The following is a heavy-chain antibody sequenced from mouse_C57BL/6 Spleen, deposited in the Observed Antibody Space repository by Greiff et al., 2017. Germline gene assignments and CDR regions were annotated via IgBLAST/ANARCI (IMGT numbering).Heavy chain of an antibody. CDR2: ISSGSSTT. CDR1: GFTFSDYG. Sequence: EVKLVESGGGLVKPGASLKLSCAASGFTFSDYGMHWVRQAPGKGLEWVAYISSGSSTTYYADTVKGRFTISGDNAKNTLFLQMTSLRSEDTAMYYCARRLGQGTAWLAYWGQGTLVTVAA. J-gene: IGHJ3*01. CDR3: ARRLGQGTAWLAY. D-gene: IGHD3-3*01. V-gene: IGHV5-17*01.